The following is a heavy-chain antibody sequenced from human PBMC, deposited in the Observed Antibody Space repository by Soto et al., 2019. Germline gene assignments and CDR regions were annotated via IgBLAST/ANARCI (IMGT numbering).Heavy chain of an antibody. J-gene: IGHJ4*02. CDR3: VSETFLRKGYYDATDSYFFDY. V-gene: IGHV4-61*01. CDR2: IYYTGST. Sequence: SETLSLTCTVSGGSISSGTFSWTWIRQPPGKGLGFIGSIYYTGSTYYNPSLKSRVTISLDTSKNQFSLNLSSVTAADTAMYSCVSETFLRKGYYDATDSYFFDYWGQGTLVTVSS. CDR1: GGSISSGTFS. D-gene: IGHD3-22*01.